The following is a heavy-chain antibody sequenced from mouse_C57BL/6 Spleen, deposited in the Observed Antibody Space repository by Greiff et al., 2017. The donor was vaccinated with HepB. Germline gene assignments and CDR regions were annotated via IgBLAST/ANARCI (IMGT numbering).Heavy chain of an antibody. CDR2: IYPGSGNT. D-gene: IGHD2-2*01. CDR1: GYSFTSYY. Sequence: QVQLKESGPELVKPGASVKISCKASGYSFTSYYIHWVKQRPGQGLEWIGWIYPGSGNTKYNEKFKGKATLTADTSSSTAYMQLSSLTSEDSAVYYCAREGHYGYYFDYGGQGTTLTVSS. J-gene: IGHJ2*01. CDR3: AREGHYGYYFDY. V-gene: IGHV1-66*01.